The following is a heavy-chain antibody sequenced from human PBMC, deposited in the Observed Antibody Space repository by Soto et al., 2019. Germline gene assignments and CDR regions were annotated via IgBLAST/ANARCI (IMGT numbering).Heavy chain of an antibody. CDR3: ARDKITGLFYY. J-gene: IGHJ4*02. CDR1: GGSISNYY. V-gene: IGHV4-59*01. CDR2: VYGRGST. Sequence: SETLSLTCTVSGGSISNYYWSWIRQSPGKGLEWIGYVYGRGSTTYNPPLRGRVTISIDMSKNRFSLKLDSVTAADTAVYYGARDKITGLFYYWGKGTLVTVSS. D-gene: IGHD2-8*02.